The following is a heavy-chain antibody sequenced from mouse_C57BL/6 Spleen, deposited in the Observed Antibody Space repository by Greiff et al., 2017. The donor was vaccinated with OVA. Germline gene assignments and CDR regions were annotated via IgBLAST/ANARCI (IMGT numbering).Heavy chain of an antibody. CDR2: IHPNSGST. CDR1: GYTFTSYW. J-gene: IGHJ3*01. V-gene: IGHV1-64*01. Sequence: QVQLQQPGAELVKPGASVKLSCQASGYTFTSYWMHWVKQRPGQGLEWIGMIHPNSGSTNYNEKFMSKATLSVDKSSSTAYMQLSSLTSEDSAVYYCATSSGYNWFANWGQGTLVTVSA. CDR3: ATSSGYNWFAN. D-gene: IGHD3-2*02.